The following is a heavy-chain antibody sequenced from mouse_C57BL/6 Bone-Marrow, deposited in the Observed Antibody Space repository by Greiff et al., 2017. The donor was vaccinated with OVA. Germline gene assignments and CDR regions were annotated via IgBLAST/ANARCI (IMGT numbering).Heavy chain of an antibody. V-gene: IGHV14-4*01. CDR1: GFNIKDDY. J-gene: IGHJ2*01. CDR2: IDPENGDT. CDR3: TTQGGFITTVAGDY. Sequence: VHVKQSGAELVRPGASVKLSCTASGFNIKDDYMHWVKQRPEQGLEWIGWIDPENGDTEYASKFQGKATITAATSSNTAYLQLSSLTSEDTAVYYCTTQGGFITTVAGDYWGQGTTLTVSS. D-gene: IGHD1-1*01.